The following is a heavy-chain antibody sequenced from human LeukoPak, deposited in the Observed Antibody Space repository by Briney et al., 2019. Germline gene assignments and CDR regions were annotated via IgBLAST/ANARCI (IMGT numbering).Heavy chain of an antibody. Sequence: GESLKISCAASGFTFSDYYMTWIRQAPGKGLEWVSSISSGSTYTNYADSVKGRFTISRDNAKNSLYLQMNSLRVEDTAVYYCGRTEFSGYNKLNWFDPWGKGTLVTVSS. CDR3: GRTEFSGYNKLNWFDP. CDR2: ISSGSTYT. CDR1: GFTFSDYY. D-gene: IGHD5-12*01. V-gene: IGHV3-11*03. J-gene: IGHJ5*02.